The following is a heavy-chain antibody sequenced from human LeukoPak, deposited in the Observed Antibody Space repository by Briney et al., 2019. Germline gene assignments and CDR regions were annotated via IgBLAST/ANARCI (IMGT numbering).Heavy chain of an antibody. Sequence: TGGSLRLSCAASGFTFSSYGMHWVRQAPGKGLEWVAVISYDGSNKYYADSVKGRFTISRDNSKNTPYLQMNSLRAEDTAVYYCAKDAGYNPWCFDYWGQGTLVTVSS. V-gene: IGHV3-30*18. D-gene: IGHD5-24*01. CDR1: GFTFSSYG. CDR2: ISYDGSNK. CDR3: AKDAGYNPWCFDY. J-gene: IGHJ4*02.